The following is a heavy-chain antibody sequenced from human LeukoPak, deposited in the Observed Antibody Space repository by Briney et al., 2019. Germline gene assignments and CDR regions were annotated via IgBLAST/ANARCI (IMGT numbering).Heavy chain of an antibody. D-gene: IGHD6-19*01. CDR1: GFTFDDYG. Sequence: GGSLRLSCAASGFTFDDYGMSWVRQAPGKGLEWVSGINWNGGSTGYADSVKGRFTISRDNAKNSLYLQMNSLRAEDTALYYCAREISGIAVAGTGPYYYYMDVWGKGTTVTVSS. V-gene: IGHV3-20*04. J-gene: IGHJ6*03. CDR3: AREISGIAVAGTGPYYYYMDV. CDR2: INWNGGST.